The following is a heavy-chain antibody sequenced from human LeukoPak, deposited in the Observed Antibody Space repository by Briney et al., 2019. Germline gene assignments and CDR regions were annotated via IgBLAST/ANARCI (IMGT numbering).Heavy chain of an antibody. CDR1: GFTFSSYS. V-gene: IGHV3-48*01. J-gene: IGHJ4*02. D-gene: IGHD2-15*01. CDR3: ARGPYCSGGSCLDYFDY. CDR2: ISSSSDTI. Sequence: GGSLRLSCAASGFTFSSYSMNWVRQAPGKGLEWVSYISSSSDTIYYADSVKGRFTISRDNAKNSLYLQMNSLRAEDTAVYYCARGPYCSGGSCLDYFDYWGQGTLVTVSS.